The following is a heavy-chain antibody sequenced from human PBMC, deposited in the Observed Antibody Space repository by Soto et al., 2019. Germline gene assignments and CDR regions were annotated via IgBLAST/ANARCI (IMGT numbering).Heavy chain of an antibody. Sequence: LRLSCAASGFTFSSYWMSWVRQAPGKGLEWVANIKQDGSEKYYVDSVKGRFTISRDNAKNSLYLQMNSLRAEDTAVYYCARVPYDSSGYYYGTELWFDPWGQGTLVTVSS. CDR3: ARVPYDSSGYYYGTELWFDP. D-gene: IGHD3-22*01. V-gene: IGHV3-7*01. CDR1: GFTFSSYW. J-gene: IGHJ5*02. CDR2: IKQDGSEK.